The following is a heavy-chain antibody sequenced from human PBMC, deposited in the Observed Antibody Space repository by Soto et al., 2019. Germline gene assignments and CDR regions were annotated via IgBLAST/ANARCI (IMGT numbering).Heavy chain of an antibody. J-gene: IGHJ4*02. D-gene: IGHD6-19*01. V-gene: IGHV3-23*01. CDR2: ISGSGGST. CDR1: GFTFSSYA. Sequence: GGSLRLSCAASGFTFSSYAMSWVRQAPGKGLEWVSAISGSGGSTYYADSVKGRFTISRDNSKNTLYLQMNSLRAEDTAVYYCAKDRGIAVAGRAQHHLDYWGQGTLVTVSS. CDR3: AKDRGIAVAGRAQHHLDY.